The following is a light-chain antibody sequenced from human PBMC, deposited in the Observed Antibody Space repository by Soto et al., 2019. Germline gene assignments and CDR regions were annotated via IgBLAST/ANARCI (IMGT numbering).Light chain of an antibody. CDR2: DGS. Sequence: DIRMTQSPSTLSASVGDRVTITCRASQSISSWVAWYQQKPGKAPKLLIYDGSTLESGVPTRFRGSGSGTEFTLTISSLQPDDFATYYCQNYNSDCTFGQGTTLELK. J-gene: IGKJ2*02. CDR3: QNYNSDCT. CDR1: QSISSW. V-gene: IGKV1-5*01.